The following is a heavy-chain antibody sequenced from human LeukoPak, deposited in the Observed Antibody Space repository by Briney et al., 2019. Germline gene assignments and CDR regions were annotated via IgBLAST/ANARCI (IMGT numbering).Heavy chain of an antibody. Sequence: SETLSLTCNVSGDSISSGSYYWTWIRQPAGKGLEWIGRIYTRGNANYNPSLKSRVTVSLDTSKNQFSLKLSSVTAADTAVYYCASQTGMGYSSGWYSSVGVVRAFDYWGQGTLVTVSS. CDR3: ASQTGMGYSSGWYSSVGVVRAFDY. CDR1: GDSISSGSYY. CDR2: IYTRGNA. J-gene: IGHJ4*02. D-gene: IGHD6-19*01. V-gene: IGHV4-61*02.